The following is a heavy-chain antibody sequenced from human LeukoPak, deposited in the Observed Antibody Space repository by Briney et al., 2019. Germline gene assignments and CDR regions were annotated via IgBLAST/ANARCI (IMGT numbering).Heavy chain of an antibody. CDR3: ARDLGYCTNGVCYKGFDY. CDR2: INHSGST. Sequence: PSETLSLTCAVYGGSFSGYYWSWIRQPPGKGLEWIGEINHSGSTNYNPSLKSRVTISVDTSKNQFSLKLSSVTAADTAVYYCARDLGYCTNGVCYKGFDYWGQGTLVTVSS. CDR1: GGSFSGYY. J-gene: IGHJ4*02. D-gene: IGHD2-8*01. V-gene: IGHV4-34*01.